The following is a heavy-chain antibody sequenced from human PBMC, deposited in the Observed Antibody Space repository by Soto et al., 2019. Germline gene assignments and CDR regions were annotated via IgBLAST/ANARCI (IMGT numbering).Heavy chain of an antibody. Sequence: VPLLESGGGSVQPGGSLRLSCAASGFTFSSYAMSWVRQAPGKGLEWVSAISGSGGGTYYADSVKGRFTISRDNSKNRLYLQMASLSAGDPAVYYCASPPYYWGQGTLVIVSS. CDR1: GFTFSSYA. CDR3: ASPPYY. CDR2: ISGSGGGT. J-gene: IGHJ4*02. V-gene: IGHV3-23*01.